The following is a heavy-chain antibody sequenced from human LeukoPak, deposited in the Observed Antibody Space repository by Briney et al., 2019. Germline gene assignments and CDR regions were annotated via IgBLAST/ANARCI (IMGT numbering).Heavy chain of an antibody. CDR2: ISNSGSNT. V-gene: IGHV3-23*01. D-gene: IGHD3-3*01. CDR1: GFTFSSYA. CDR3: AARRGYYHYMDV. J-gene: IGHJ6*03. Sequence: GGSLRLSCAASGFTFSSYAVAWFRQAPGKGLEWVSSISNSGSNTYYADSVKGRFTISRDNSKNTLSLQMNSLTAEDTAVYYCAARRGYYHYMDVWGKGTTVTVSS.